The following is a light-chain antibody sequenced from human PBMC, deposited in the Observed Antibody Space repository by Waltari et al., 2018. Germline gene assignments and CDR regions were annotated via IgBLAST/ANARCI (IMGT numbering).Light chain of an antibody. CDR1: NSNLGANS. J-gene: IGLJ2*01. CDR2: GNN. CDR3: ATWDDRLTAV. Sequence: QSILTQPPSASGTPGRTVTISCSGTNSNLGANSVFCYQQLPGTAPKLLSFGNNQRPSGVPDRFSGSKSGTSASLAIRGLRSEDEADYYCATWDDRLTAVFGGGTKLTVL. V-gene: IGLV1-47*01.